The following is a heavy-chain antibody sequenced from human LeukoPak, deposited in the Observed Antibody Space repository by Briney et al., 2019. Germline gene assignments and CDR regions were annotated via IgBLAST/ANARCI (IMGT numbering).Heavy chain of an antibody. CDR2: INHSGST. CDR3: ARQGIAVAGFDY. Sequence: SETLSLTCAVYGGSFSGYYWSWIRQPPGKGLEWIGEINHSGSTNYNPSLKSRVTISVDTSKNQFSLKLSSVTAADTAVYYCARQGIAVAGFDYWGQGNLVTVSS. D-gene: IGHD6-19*01. CDR1: GGSFSGYY. V-gene: IGHV4-34*01. J-gene: IGHJ4*02.